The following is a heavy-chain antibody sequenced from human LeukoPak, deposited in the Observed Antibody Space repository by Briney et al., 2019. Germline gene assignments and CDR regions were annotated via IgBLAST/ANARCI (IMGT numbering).Heavy chain of an antibody. Sequence: ASVKVSCKASGYTFTSYGISWVRQAPGQGLEWMGWISAYNGNTNYAQKLQGRVTMATDTSTSTAYMELRSLRSDDTAVYYCARVLTTGEHFAYWGQGTLVTVSS. CDR3: ARVLTTGEHFAY. D-gene: IGHD7-27*01. V-gene: IGHV1-18*01. J-gene: IGHJ4*02. CDR2: ISAYNGNT. CDR1: GYTFTSYG.